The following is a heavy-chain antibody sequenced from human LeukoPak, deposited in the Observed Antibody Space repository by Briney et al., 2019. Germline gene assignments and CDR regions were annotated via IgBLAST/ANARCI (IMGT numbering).Heavy chain of an antibody. D-gene: IGHD6-6*01. Sequence: SETLSLTCAVYGGSFSGYYWSWIRQPPGKGLEWIGEINHSGSTNYNPSLKSRVTISVDTSKNQFSLKLSSVTAADTAVYYCARGRLYSSSSGYYYYYYMDVWGKGTTVTVSS. CDR1: GGSFSGYY. CDR2: INHSGST. V-gene: IGHV4-34*01. CDR3: ARGRLYSSSSGYYYYYYMDV. J-gene: IGHJ6*03.